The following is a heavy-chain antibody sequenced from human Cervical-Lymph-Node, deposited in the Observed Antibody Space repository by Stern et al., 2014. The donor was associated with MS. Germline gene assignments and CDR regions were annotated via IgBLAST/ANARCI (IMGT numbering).Heavy chain of an antibody. CDR3: ARATSDYIWGTYRFLDS. CDR2: IIPMFGIA. D-gene: IGHD3-16*02. J-gene: IGHJ4*02. V-gene: IGHV1-69*15. CDR1: GGTISNYI. Sequence: QVQLEESGAEVKKPGSSAKVSCKASGGTISNYIIGWVRQAPGQGLEWMGRIIPMFGIASYAEKFQDRVTITADESTSTAYMDLSSLRSEDTAVYYCARATSDYIWGTYRFLDSWGQGTLVIVSS.